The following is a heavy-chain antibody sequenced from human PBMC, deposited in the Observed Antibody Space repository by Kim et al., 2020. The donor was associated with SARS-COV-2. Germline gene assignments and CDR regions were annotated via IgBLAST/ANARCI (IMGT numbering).Heavy chain of an antibody. CDR2: GRT. Sequence: GRTSYEQKFQGRVTMTRETSTSTVYMELSSLRSEDTAVYYCAGGVVWFDPWGQGTLVTVSS. J-gene: IGHJ5*02. V-gene: IGHV1-46*01. CDR3: AGGVVWFDP. D-gene: IGHD2-15*01.